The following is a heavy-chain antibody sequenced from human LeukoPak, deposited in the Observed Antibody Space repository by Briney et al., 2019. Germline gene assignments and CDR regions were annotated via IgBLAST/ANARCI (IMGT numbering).Heavy chain of an antibody. V-gene: IGHV5-10-1*01. J-gene: IGHJ6*02. CDR2: IDPSDSYT. Sequence: GESLKISCKGSGYSFTSYWISRVRQMPGKGLEWMGRIDPSDSYTNYSPSFQGHVTISADKSISTAYLQWSSLKASDTAMYYCAKTNSYGLPYGMDVWGQGTTVTVSS. CDR1: GYSFTSYW. D-gene: IGHD5-18*01. CDR3: AKTNSYGLPYGMDV.